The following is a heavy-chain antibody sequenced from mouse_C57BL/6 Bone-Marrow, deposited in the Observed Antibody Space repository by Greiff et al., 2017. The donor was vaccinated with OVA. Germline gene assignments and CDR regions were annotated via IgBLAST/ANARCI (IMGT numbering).Heavy chain of an antibody. V-gene: IGHV2-6-1*01. CDR3: SRQWYFDV. Sequence: VQRVESGPGLVAPSQSLSITCTVSGFSLTSYGVHWVRQPPGKGLEWLVVIWSDGSTTYNSAHNSRLTISNDNSKIQVFLIMNSLQTDDTAMYYCSRQWYFDVWGTGTTVTVSA. J-gene: IGHJ1*03. CDR2: IWSDGST. CDR1: GFSLTSYG.